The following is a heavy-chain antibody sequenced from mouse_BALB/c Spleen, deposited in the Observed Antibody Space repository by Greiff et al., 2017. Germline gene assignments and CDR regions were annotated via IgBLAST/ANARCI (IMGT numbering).Heavy chain of an antibody. D-gene: IGHD2-3*01. J-gene: IGHJ3*01. CDR2: IYPYNGGT. CDR3: ARGGDGFAY. Sequence: EVQLQQSGPELAKPGASVKISCKASGYTFTDYNMHWVKQSHGKSLEWIGYIYPYNGGTGYNQKFKSKATLTVDNSSSTAYMELRSLTSEDSAVYYCARGGDGFAYWGQGTLVTVSA. CDR1: GYTFTDYN. V-gene: IGHV1S29*02.